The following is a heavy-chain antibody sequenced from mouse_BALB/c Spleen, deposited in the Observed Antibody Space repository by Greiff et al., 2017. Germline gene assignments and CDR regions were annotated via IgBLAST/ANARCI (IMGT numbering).Heavy chain of an antibody. Sequence: EVKLVESGGGLVQPGGSLRLSCATSGFTFTDYYMSWVRQPPGKALEWLGFIRNKANGYTTEYSASVKGRFTISRDNSQSILYLQMNTLRAEDSATYYCARDPPDYWGQGTTLTVAS. V-gene: IGHV7-3*02. CDR3: ARDPPDY. CDR2: IRNKANGYTT. J-gene: IGHJ2*01. CDR1: GFTFTDYY.